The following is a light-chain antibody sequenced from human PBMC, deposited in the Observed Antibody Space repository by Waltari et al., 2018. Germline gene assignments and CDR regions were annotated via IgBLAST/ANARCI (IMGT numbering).Light chain of an antibody. J-gene: IGKJ1*01. CDR1: QTISNW. Sequence: IQMTQSPSTLSASVGDRVTITCRASQTISNWLAWYQQKPGKAPKVLIYVARSLKSGVPSRFSGSGSGTEFTLTISSLQPDDFATYYGQQYNDNATWTFGQGTKVEIK. CDR2: VAR. CDR3: QQYNDNATWT. V-gene: IGKV1-5*03.